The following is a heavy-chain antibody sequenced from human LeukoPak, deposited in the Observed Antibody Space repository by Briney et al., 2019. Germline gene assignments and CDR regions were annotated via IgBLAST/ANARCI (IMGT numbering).Heavy chain of an antibody. Sequence: GGSLRLSCAASGFSFSTFSMNWVRQAPGKGLEWVSYISSSGSTIYYADSVKGRFTISRDNAKNSLYLQMNSLRAEDTAVYYCARVEWELLNAFDIWGQGTMVTVSS. V-gene: IGHV3-48*04. CDR3: ARVEWELLNAFDI. J-gene: IGHJ3*02. CDR1: GFSFSTFS. CDR2: ISSSGSTI. D-gene: IGHD1-26*01.